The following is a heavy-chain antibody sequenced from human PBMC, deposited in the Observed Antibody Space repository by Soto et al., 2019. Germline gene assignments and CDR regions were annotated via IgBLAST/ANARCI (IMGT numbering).Heavy chain of an antibody. D-gene: IGHD3-16*01. Sequence: QVQLVQSGADVKKPGSSVKVSCKTSGGSFGSSAISWVRQAPAQGLEWMGEIIPVFDKANYAQNFQGRLNITADELTGTVFMELSSLRSEDTAVYFCARLRRDWGDAFDIWGLGTFVTVSS. V-gene: IGHV1-69*01. CDR2: IIPVFDKA. CDR3: ARLRRDWGDAFDI. J-gene: IGHJ3*02. CDR1: GGSFGSSA.